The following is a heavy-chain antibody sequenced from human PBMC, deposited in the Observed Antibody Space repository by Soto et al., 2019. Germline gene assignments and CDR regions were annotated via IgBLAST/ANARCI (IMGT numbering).Heavy chain of an antibody. CDR3: ARGSAFIGLDY. D-gene: IGHD1-26*01. Sequence: PGGSLRLSCAASGFTFSSYAMSWVRQAPGKGLEWVSSIGTSGSYIYDTDSVKGRFTISRDNTKDSLYLQMNSLRAEDTAIYYCARGSAFIGLDYWGQGTPVTVSS. CDR1: GFTFSSYA. CDR2: IGTSGSYI. J-gene: IGHJ4*02. V-gene: IGHV3-21*01.